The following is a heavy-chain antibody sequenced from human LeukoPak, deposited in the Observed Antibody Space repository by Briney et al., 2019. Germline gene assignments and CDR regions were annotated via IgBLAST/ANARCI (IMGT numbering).Heavy chain of an antibody. J-gene: IGHJ5*02. Sequence: SETLSLTCSVSGFSISSGYFWGWIRQPPGKGLEWIGNVYTTGTGSTYYNPSVKSRVTVSSDTSKNQVSLKVNSVTAADTAVYYCARDSGTTGEVKFDPWGQGTLVTVSS. V-gene: IGHV4-38-2*02. CDR3: ARDSGTTGEVKFDP. CDR1: GFSISSGYF. CDR2: VYTTGTGST. D-gene: IGHD3-10*01.